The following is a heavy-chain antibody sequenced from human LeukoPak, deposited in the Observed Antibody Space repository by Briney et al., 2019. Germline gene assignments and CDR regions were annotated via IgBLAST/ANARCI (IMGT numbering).Heavy chain of an antibody. CDR2: IYYSGST. CDR1: GGSISSYY. J-gene: IGHJ3*02. Sequence: SETLSLTCTVSGGSISSYYWSWIRQPPGKGLEWIGSIYYSGSTYYNPSLKSRVTILVDRSKNQFSLKLSSVTAADTAVYYCARLTTVTNDAFDIWGQGTMVTVSS. D-gene: IGHD4-17*01. V-gene: IGHV4-39*07. CDR3: ARLTTVTNDAFDI.